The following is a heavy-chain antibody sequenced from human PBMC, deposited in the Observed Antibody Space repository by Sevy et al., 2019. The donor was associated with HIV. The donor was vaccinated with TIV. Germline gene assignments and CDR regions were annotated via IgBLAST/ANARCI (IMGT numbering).Heavy chain of an antibody. J-gene: IGHJ5*01. Sequence: GGSLRLSCAASGFTFSTYGMHWVRQAPGKGLEWVAVISDDGSNKYYSDSVKGRFTISRDNSKNTLYLQMNSLRAEDTAVYHCAKAGPPYCGGDCSNNWFDSWGQGPLVTVSS. CDR2: ISDDGSNK. V-gene: IGHV3-30*18. CDR1: GFTFSTYG. CDR3: AKAGPPYCGGDCSNNWFDS. D-gene: IGHD2-21*02.